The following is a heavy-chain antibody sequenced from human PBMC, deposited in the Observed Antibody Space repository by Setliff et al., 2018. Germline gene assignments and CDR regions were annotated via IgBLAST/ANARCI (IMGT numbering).Heavy chain of an antibody. CDR1: GYSFSDSA. CDR2: ISVYSGNA. V-gene: IGHV1-18*01. D-gene: IGHD3-9*01. CDR3: AKEPAISLTEAIRRSYYDYALDV. Sequence: ASVKVSCKASGYSFSDSAVSWVRQAPGQGLEWMGWISVYSGNAYYAQKFQGRLALTTDTGSDTAYMELRNLRSDDAAIYYCAKEPAISLTEAIRRSYYDYALDVWGQGTTVTVSS. J-gene: IGHJ6*02.